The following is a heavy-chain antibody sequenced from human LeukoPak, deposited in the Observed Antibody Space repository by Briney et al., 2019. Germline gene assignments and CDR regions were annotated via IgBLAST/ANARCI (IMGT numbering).Heavy chain of an antibody. CDR1: GGSIGSSSYY. Sequence: SETLSLTCTVSGGSIGSSSYYWGWIRQPPGKGLEWIGSIYYSGSTYYNPSLKSRVTISVDTSKNQFSLKLRSVAAADTAVYYCASRNLYDFWSGYWSPWGQGTLVTVSS. CDR3: ASRNLYDFWSGYWSP. J-gene: IGHJ5*02. V-gene: IGHV4-39*01. CDR2: IYYSGST. D-gene: IGHD3-3*01.